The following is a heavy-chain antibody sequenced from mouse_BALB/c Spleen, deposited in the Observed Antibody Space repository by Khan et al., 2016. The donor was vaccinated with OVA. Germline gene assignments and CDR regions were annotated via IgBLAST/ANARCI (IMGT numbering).Heavy chain of an antibody. CDR1: GYGFSNYL. Sequence: VQLQQSGAELVRPGSSVKISCKASGYGFSNYLMNWVKQGPGEGLEWIGQIYPGDGNTNYNGKFKDKATLTVDKSSSTAYMQLSSLTSEDSAVCFCAGSGYDYFAYWGQGTLVTVSA. J-gene: IGHJ3*01. V-gene: IGHV1-80*01. CDR2: IYPGDGNT. CDR3: AGSGYDYFAY. D-gene: IGHD2-14*01.